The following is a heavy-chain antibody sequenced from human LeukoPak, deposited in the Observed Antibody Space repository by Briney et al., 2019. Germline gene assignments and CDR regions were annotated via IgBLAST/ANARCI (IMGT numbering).Heavy chain of an antibody. J-gene: IGHJ6*02. Sequence: QPEGSLRLSCAASGFTFSSYAMHWVRQAPGKGLEWVAVISYDGSNKYYADSVKGRFTISRDNSKNTLYLQMNSLRAEDTAVYYCARGVRIVGARGYYYYYGMDVWGQGTTVTVSS. D-gene: IGHD1-26*01. CDR2: ISYDGSNK. CDR3: ARGVRIVGARGYYYYYGMDV. CDR1: GFTFSSYA. V-gene: IGHV3-30-3*01.